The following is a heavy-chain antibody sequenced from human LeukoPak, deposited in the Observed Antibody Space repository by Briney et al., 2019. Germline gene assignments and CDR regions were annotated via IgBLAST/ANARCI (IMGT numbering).Heavy chain of an antibody. CDR2: IVVGSGNT. D-gene: IGHD2-15*01. V-gene: IGHV1-58*02. Sequence: TSVKVSCKASGFTFTSSAMQWVRQARGQRLEWIGWIVVGSGNTNYAQKFQERVTITRDMSTSTAYVELSSLRSEDTAVYYCAAADIVVVVAATGPGAFDIWGQGTMVTVSS. CDR1: GFTFTSSA. J-gene: IGHJ3*02. CDR3: AAADIVVVVAATGPGAFDI.